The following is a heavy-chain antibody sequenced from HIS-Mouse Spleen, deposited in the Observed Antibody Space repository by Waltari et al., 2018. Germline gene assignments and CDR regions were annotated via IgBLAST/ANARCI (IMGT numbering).Heavy chain of an antibody. CDR1: GFTVSSND. CDR2: IYSGGST. V-gene: IGHV3-53*02. D-gene: IGHD3-10*01. J-gene: IGHJ4*02. CDR3: ARHYYYGSGSYYFDY. Sequence: EVQLVETGGGLIQPGGSLRLSCAASGFTVSSNDIRWVRQPPGKGLEWVSVIYSGGSTYYADSVKGRFTISRDNSKNTLYLQMNSLRAEDTAVYYCARHYYYGSGSYYFDYWGQGTLVTVSS.